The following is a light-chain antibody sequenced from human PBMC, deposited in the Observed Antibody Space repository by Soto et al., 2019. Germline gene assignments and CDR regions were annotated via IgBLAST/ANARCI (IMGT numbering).Light chain of an antibody. CDR2: GAS. Sequence: ELVMTQSPATLSVSPGERATLSCRASQTVSSSYLTWYQQKPGQAPRVLIYGASRRATGIPDRFSGSGSGTDFTLTISRLEPEDFAVYYCQQYDSSPLTFGGGTKVDI. CDR3: QQYDSSPLT. CDR1: QTVSSSY. J-gene: IGKJ4*01. V-gene: IGKV3-20*01.